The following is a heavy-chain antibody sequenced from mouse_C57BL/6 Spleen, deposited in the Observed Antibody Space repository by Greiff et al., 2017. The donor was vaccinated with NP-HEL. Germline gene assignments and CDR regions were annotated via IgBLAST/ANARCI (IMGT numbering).Heavy chain of an antibody. CDR2: IDPEDGET. V-gene: IGHV14-2*01. Sequence: EVQLQESGAELVKPGASVKLSCTASGFNFKDYYMHWVKQRTEQGLEWIGRIDPEDGETKYAPKFTGKAPITVDTASNPAYLQLSSLTSEDTAVYYCARGDGYYRPWFAYWGQGTLVTVSA. CDR3: ARGDGYYRPWFAY. CDR1: GFNFKDYY. J-gene: IGHJ3*01. D-gene: IGHD2-3*01.